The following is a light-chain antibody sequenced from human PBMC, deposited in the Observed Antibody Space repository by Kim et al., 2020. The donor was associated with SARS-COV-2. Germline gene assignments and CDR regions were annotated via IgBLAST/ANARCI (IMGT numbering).Light chain of an antibody. J-gene: IGLJ2*01. CDR2: RHS. CDR3: QVWDNYTWV. CDR1: DIGNNN. Sequence: SAALGQTVRITCGGTDIGNNNVHWYQQKPGQAPVLVIYRHSHRPSGIPERVSGSKAGNTATLTISGAQPGDEADYYCQVWDNYTWVCGGGTKLTVL. V-gene: IGLV3-9*01.